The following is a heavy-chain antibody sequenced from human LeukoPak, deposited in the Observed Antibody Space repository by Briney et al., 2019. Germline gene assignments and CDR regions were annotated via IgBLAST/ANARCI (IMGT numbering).Heavy chain of an antibody. CDR2: IYTSGST. J-gene: IGHJ4*02. D-gene: IGHD3-3*01. Sequence: SQTLSLTCTVSGGSISSGSYYWSWIRQPAGKGLEWIGRIYTSGSTNYNPSLKSRVTISVDTSKNQFSLKLSSVTAADTAVYYCAAKYYDFWSGSGDYWGQGTLVTVSS. V-gene: IGHV4-61*02. CDR3: AAKYYDFWSGSGDY. CDR1: GGSISSGSYY.